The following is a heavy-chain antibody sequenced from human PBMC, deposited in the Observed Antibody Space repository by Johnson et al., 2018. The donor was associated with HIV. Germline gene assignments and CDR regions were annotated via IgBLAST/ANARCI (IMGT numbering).Heavy chain of an antibody. CDR2: IGAGGET. J-gene: IGHJ3*01. D-gene: IGHD3-22*01. CDR3: ARDPYFYDVSAYWVAYVFDF. V-gene: IGHV3-13*01. CDR1: GFTFSHYD. Sequence: VQLVESGGGLVQPGGSLRLSCAVSGFTFSHYDMHWVRQTTGKALEWLSAIGAGGETYYSASVKGRFTISRDKAKNTLYLQMNSLRAEDTAVDYCARDPYFYDVSAYWVAYVFDFWGQGTMVTVSS.